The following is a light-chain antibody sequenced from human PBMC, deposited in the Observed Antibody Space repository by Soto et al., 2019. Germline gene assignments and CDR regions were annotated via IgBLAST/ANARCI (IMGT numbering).Light chain of an antibody. CDR1: QTVSSN. CDR3: QQYNIWPPIFT. V-gene: IGKV3-15*01. CDR2: GAS. J-gene: IGKJ3*01. Sequence: EIVMTQSPATLSVSPGESATLSCRASQTVSSNLAWFQQKPGQAPRLLIYGASTRATGIPARFSGSGSGTEFTLTISSLQSEDFAVYYCQQYNIWPPIFTFGPGTKVDIK.